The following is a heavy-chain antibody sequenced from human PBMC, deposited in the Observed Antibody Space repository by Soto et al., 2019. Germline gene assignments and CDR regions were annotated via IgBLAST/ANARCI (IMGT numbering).Heavy chain of an antibody. Sequence: EVQLLESGGGLVQPGGSLRLSCAAYGFTFSSYAMSWVRQAPGKGLEWVSAISGSGGNTYYADSVKGRFTISRDNSKNTLYLQMNSLRAEDTAVYYCAKPLVVVATTMGYHYWGQGTMVTVSS. D-gene: IGHD2-15*01. CDR3: AKPLVVVATTMGYHY. J-gene: IGHJ4*02. V-gene: IGHV3-23*01. CDR1: GFTFSSYA. CDR2: ISGSGGNT.